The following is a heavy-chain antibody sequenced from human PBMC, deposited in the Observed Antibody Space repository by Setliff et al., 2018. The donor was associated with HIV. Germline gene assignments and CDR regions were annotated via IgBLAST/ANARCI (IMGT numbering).Heavy chain of an antibody. J-gene: IGHJ3*02. CDR3: ASGFTFDI. V-gene: IGHV3-7*01. CDR2: IKHDGSEK. D-gene: IGHD5-12*01. CDR1: GFTFSSFW. Sequence: PGGSLRLSCAASGFTFSSFWMSWVRQAPGKGLEWVANIKHDGSEKYYVDSVKGRFTISRDNAQNSLYLQMNSLRAEDTAVYYCASGFTFDIWGQGTMVTVSS.